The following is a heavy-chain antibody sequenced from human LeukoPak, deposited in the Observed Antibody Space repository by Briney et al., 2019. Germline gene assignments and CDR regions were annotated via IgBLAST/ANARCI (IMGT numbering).Heavy chain of an antibody. V-gene: IGHV3-30*04. J-gene: IGHJ4*02. Sequence: GGSLRLSCAASGFTFSSYAMHWVRQAPGKGLEWVAVISYDGSNKYYADSVKGRFTISRDNSKNTLYLQMNSLRAEDTAVYYCARDLSGYTSSWYPYDYWGQGTLVTVSS. CDR1: GFTFSSYA. CDR2: ISYDGSNK. CDR3: ARDLSGYTSSWYPYDY. D-gene: IGHD6-13*01.